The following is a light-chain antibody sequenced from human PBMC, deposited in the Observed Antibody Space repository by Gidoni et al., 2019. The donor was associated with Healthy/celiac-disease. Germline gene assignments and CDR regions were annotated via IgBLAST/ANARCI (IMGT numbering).Light chain of an antibody. CDR1: SSDVGGYNY. Sequence: QSALPQPASVSRSPGQSITISCTGTSSDVGGYNYVSWYQQHPGKAPKLMIYEVSNRPSGVSNRFAGSKSGNTASLTISGLQAEDEADYYCSSYTSSSTLWVFGGGTKLTVL. V-gene: IGLV2-14*01. CDR3: SSYTSSSTLWV. J-gene: IGLJ3*02. CDR2: EVS.